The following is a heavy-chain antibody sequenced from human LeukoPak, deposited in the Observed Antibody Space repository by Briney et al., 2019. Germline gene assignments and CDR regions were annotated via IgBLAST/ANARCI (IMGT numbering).Heavy chain of an antibody. V-gene: IGHV4-59*01. J-gene: IGHJ1*01. CDR1: GGSISSYY. Sequence: PSETLSLTCTVSGGSISSYYWSWIRQPPGKGLEWIGYIYYSGSTNYNPSLKSRVTISVDTSKNQFSLKLSSVTAADTAVYYCARGHRYFLHWGQGTLVTVSS. CDR2: IYYSGST. CDR3: ARGHRYFLH.